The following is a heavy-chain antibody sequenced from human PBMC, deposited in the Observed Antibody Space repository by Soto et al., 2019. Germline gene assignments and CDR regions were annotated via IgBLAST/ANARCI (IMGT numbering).Heavy chain of an antibody. V-gene: IGHV1-69*02. D-gene: IGHD6-13*01. Sequence: ASVKVSCKASGGTFSSYTISWVRQAPGQGLEWMGRIIPILGIANYAQKFQGRVTITADKSTSTAYMELSSLRSEDTAVYYCARGYRKGYFQHWGQGTLVTVSS. CDR2: IIPILGIA. CDR3: ARGYRKGYFQH. J-gene: IGHJ1*01. CDR1: GGTFSSYT.